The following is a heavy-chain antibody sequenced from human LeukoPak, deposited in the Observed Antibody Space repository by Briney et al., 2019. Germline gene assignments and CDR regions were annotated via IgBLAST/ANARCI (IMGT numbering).Heavy chain of an antibody. CDR3: AREQR. J-gene: IGHJ4*02. Sequence: GGSLRLSCAASGFTFSDYYMGWIRQAPGKGLEWISYITSNGNSVYYAASVKGRFTISRDNAKNSLYLQMNSLRAEDTAVYYCAREQRWGQGTLVTVSS. CDR1: GFTFSDYY. CDR2: ITSNGNSV. V-gene: IGHV3-11*04.